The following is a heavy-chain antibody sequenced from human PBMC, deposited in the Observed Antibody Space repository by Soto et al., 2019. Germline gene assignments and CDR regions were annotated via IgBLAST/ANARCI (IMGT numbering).Heavy chain of an antibody. CDR2: IYYSGST. J-gene: IGHJ5*02. Sequence: SETLSLTCTVSGVSISSYHRSWIRQPPGKGLEWIGYIYYSGSTNYNPSLKSRVTISVDTSKNQFSLKLSSVTAADTAVYYCARGGGINCFDPWGQGTLVTVS. D-gene: IGHD3-16*01. CDR1: GVSISSYH. CDR3: ARGGGINCFDP. V-gene: IGHV4-59*01.